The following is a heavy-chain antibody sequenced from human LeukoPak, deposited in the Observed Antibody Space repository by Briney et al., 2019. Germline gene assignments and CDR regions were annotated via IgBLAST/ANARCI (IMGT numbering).Heavy chain of an antibody. CDR1: GYTFTSYG. CDR3: ARAPNYYDSSGIGGY. V-gene: IGHV1-18*01. Sequence: ASVKVSCKASGYTFTSYGISWVRQAPGQGLEWMGWISAYNGNTNYAQKLQGRVTMTTDTSTSTAYMELRSLRSDDTAVYYCARAPNYYDSSGIGGYWGQGTLVTVSS. D-gene: IGHD3-22*01. J-gene: IGHJ4*02. CDR2: ISAYNGNT.